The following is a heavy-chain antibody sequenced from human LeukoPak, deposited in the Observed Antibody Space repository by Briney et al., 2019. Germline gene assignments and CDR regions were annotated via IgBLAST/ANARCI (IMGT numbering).Heavy chain of an antibody. Sequence: PGTSLRLSCAASGFTFSRCGMHWVRQAPGKGLEWVAVIWSDGNNKEHGDSVKGRFTISRDNSKNTLYLQMNSLRAEDTAMYYCARDYCSSISCMDAWGQGTTVTVSS. CDR1: GFTFSRCG. CDR2: IWSDGNNK. V-gene: IGHV3-33*01. CDR3: ARDYCSSISCMDA. D-gene: IGHD2-2*01. J-gene: IGHJ6*02.